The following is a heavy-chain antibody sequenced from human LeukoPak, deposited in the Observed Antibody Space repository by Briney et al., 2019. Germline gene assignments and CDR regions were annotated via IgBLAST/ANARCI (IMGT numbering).Heavy chain of an antibody. V-gene: IGHV3-30*02. D-gene: IGHD3-16*01. Sequence: GGSLRLSCAASGFTFSSYGMHWVRQAPGKGLEWVAFIRFDGSKKDYADSVKGRFTISRDNSKNTLYLQMNSLRAEDTAVYYCARAPYGDNGYTAEVADYWGQGTLVTVSS. J-gene: IGHJ4*02. CDR2: IRFDGSKK. CDR3: ARAPYGDNGYTAEVADY. CDR1: GFTFSSYG.